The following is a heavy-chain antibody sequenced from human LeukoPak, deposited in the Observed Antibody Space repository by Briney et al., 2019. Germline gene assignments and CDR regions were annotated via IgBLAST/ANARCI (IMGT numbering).Heavy chain of an antibody. J-gene: IGHJ4*02. Sequence: KSGGSLRLSCVVSGFTFSDAWMSWVRQAPGKGLEWVGRIKSKIDRGTTDYAAPVEGRFTISRDDSKNTLYLQMNSLKIEDTALYYCSTGFSTGNWGQGTLVTVSS. CDR1: GFTFSDAW. CDR2: IKSKIDRGTT. D-gene: IGHD4-17*01. V-gene: IGHV3-15*01. CDR3: STGFSTGN.